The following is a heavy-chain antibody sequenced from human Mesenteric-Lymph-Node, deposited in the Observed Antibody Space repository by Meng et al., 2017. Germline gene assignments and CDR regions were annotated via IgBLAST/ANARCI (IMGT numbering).Heavy chain of an antibody. CDR1: GYRFTKYF. CDR2: IDPGGGSS. V-gene: IGHV1-46*01. CDR3: TRDATDYGGVSEAFDM. D-gene: IGHD4-23*01. J-gene: IGHJ3*02. Sequence: SVKVSCKASGYRFTKYFIHWVRQAPGQGLEWMGVIDPGGGSSNYAPKFQGRVTMTTETSTNTIYMEVSSLKSEDTAVYFCTRDATDYGGVSEAFDMWGQGTMVTVSS.